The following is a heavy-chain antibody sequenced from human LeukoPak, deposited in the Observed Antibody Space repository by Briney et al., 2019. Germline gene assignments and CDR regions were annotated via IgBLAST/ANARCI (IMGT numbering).Heavy chain of an antibody. J-gene: IGHJ4*02. CDR2: ISSSGYTI. CDR3: AXPDPXDSSGHYSRRDY. Sequence: GGSLXLSCAASGFTFSDYYMTWVRQAPGKGLEWVSYISSSGYTIYYADSVKGRFTIYRDKAKNSLYMQMNSQRGEDTGVYYCAXPDPXDSSGHYSRRDYWGQGTLVTVSS. CDR1: GFTFSDYY. V-gene: IGHV3-11*04. D-gene: IGHD3-22*01.